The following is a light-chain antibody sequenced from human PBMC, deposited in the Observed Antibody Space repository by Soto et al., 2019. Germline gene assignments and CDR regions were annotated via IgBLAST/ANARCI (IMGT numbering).Light chain of an antibody. V-gene: IGLV1-40*01. CDR2: GNN. J-gene: IGLJ2*01. Sequence: QSVLTQPPSVSGAPGQRVTIYCTGTSSNIGAGYDVHWYQHLPGTAPKLLIYGNNDRPSGVPDRFSGSKSGTSASLAITGLQAEDEADYYCQSYDTSLSGSVFGRGTKVTVL. CDR1: SSNIGAGYD. CDR3: QSYDTSLSGSV.